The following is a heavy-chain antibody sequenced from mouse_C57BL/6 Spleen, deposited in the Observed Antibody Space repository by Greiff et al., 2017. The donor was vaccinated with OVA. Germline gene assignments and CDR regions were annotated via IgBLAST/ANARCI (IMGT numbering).Heavy chain of an antibody. Sequence: QVQLQQPGAELVRPGSSVKLSCKASGYTFTSYWMDWVKQRPGQGLEWIGNIYPSDSETHYNQKFKGKATLTVDKSSSTAYMQLSSLTSEDSAVYYCARSMAMGYYGSSYGDYFGDWGPSTTLTVSS. J-gene: IGHJ2*01. D-gene: IGHD1-1*01. CDR3: ARSMAMGYYGSSYGDYFGD. CDR1: GYTFTSYW. V-gene: IGHV1-61*01. CDR2: IYPSDSET.